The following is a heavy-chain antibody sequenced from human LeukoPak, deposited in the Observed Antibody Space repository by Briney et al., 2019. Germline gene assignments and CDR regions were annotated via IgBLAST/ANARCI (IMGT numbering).Heavy chain of an antibody. D-gene: IGHD3-10*01. CDR2: IRSKANSYAT. CDR3: TLSVFGGPRNDY. Sequence: PGGSLRLSCAASGFTFSGSAMHWVRQASGKGLEWVGRIRSKANSYATAYAASVKGRFTISRDDSKNTAYLQMNSLKTEDTAVYYCTLSVFGGPRNDYWGQGTLVTVSS. V-gene: IGHV3-73*01. CDR1: GFTFSGSA. J-gene: IGHJ4*02.